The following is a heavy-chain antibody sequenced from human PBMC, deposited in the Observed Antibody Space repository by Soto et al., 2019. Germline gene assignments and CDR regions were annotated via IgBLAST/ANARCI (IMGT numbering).Heavy chain of an antibody. CDR3: ARTGGMDV. CDR2: INYSGST. J-gene: IGHJ6*02. Sequence: QVQLQQWGAGLLKPSETLSLTCAVYGGSFSGYYWSWLRQPPGKGPAWIGEINYSGSTMYTPSLESRVTISVDTSKNQFSLRLNSVSAAHSAWYYCARTGGMDVWSQGATVTVSS. V-gene: IGHV4-34*01. CDR1: GGSFSGYY.